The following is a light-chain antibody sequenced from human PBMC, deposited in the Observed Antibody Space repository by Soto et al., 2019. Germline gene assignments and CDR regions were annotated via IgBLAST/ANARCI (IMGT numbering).Light chain of an antibody. Sequence: EIVLTQSPGTLSLSPGERATLSCRASQSVSSSYLAWYQQKPGQAPRLLIYGASSRATGIPDRFSGSGSGTDSTLPISRPKPEDCAVYYCQQHGRSPPWTFGQGTKVEIK. CDR2: GAS. V-gene: IGKV3-20*01. CDR3: QQHGRSPPWT. CDR1: QSVSSSY. J-gene: IGKJ1*01.